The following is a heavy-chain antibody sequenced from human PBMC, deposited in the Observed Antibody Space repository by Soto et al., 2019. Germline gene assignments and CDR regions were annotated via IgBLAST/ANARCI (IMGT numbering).Heavy chain of an antibody. CDR2: IYYRSKWFH. V-gene: IGHV6-1*01. Sequence: SQTLSLTCVISGDSVSSNGACWNWIRQSPSRGLQWLGRIYYRSKWFHDYAASVESRMAINPDTSRNQFSLQLNYVTPEDTAVYYCARVHCSAGTCLDGLDFWGQGTTVTVSS. J-gene: IGHJ6*02. CDR3: ARVHCSAGTCLDGLDF. CDR1: GDSVSSNGAC. D-gene: IGHD2-15*01.